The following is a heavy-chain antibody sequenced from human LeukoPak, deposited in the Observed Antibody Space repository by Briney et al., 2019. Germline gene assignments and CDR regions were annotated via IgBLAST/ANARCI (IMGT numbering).Heavy chain of an antibody. CDR3: ARDLKTGGYCSSTSCYRPLFDY. J-gene: IGHJ4*02. V-gene: IGHV3-21*01. D-gene: IGHD2-2*01. CDR1: GFTFSSYS. Sequence: GGSLRLSCAASGFTFSSYSMNWVRQAPGKGLEWVSSISTSSSYIYYADSVKGRFTISRDNAKNSLYLQMNSLRAEDTAVYYCARDLKTGGYCSSTSCYRPLFDYWGQGTLVTVYS. CDR2: ISTSSSYI.